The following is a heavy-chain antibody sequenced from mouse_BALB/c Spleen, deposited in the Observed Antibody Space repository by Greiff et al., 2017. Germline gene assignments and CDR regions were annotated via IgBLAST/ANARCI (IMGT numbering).Heavy chain of an antibody. V-gene: IGHV5-6-5*01. CDR2: ISSGGST. Sequence: EVHLVESGGGLVKPGGSLKLSCAASGFTFSSYAMSWVRQTPEKRLEWVASISSGGSTYYPDSVKGRFTISRDNARNILYLQMSSLRSEDTAMYYCATAVVATGDYWGQGTTLTVSS. D-gene: IGHD1-1*01. CDR3: ATAVVATGDY. J-gene: IGHJ2*01. CDR1: GFTFSSYA.